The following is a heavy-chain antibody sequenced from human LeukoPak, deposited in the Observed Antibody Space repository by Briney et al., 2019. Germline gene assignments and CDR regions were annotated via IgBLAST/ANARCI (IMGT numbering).Heavy chain of an antibody. Sequence: LSLTCTVSGSMYNYYWSWIRQPPGKGLEWVSGITWNRDNIGYGDSVKGRFTISRDNVKNALYLQMNSLRPEDTALYYCAKDLSSAITSALVLDVWGQGTTVIVSS. V-gene: IGHV3-9*01. CDR1: GSMYNYY. J-gene: IGHJ6*02. CDR3: AKDLSSAITSALVLDV. D-gene: IGHD3-22*01. CDR2: ITWNRDNI.